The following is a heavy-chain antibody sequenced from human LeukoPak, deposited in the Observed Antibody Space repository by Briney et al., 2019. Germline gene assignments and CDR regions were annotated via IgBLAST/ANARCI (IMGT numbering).Heavy chain of an antibody. V-gene: IGHV3-30-3*01. J-gene: IGHJ3*02. CDR3: AREQYGSGKMGFAFDI. Sequence: PGGSLRLSCAASGFTFSSYAMHWGRQAPGKGLEWVAVISYDGSNKYYADSVKGRFTISRDNSKNTLYLQMNSLRAEDTAVYYCAREQYGSGKMGFAFDIWGQGTMVTVSS. D-gene: IGHD3-10*01. CDR2: ISYDGSNK. CDR1: GFTFSSYA.